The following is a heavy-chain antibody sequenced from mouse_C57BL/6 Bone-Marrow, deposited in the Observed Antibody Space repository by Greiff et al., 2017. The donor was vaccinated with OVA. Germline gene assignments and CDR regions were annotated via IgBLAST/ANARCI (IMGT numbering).Heavy chain of an antibody. CDR2: ISSGSSTI. J-gene: IGHJ1*03. Sequence: EVKLVESGGGLVKPGGSLKLSCAASGFTFSDYGMHWVRQAPEKGLEWVAYISSGSSTIYYADTVKGRFTISRDNAKNTLFLQMTSLRSEDTAMYYCAIKHYYGSRRYFDVWGTGTTVTVSS. CDR3: AIKHYYGSRRYFDV. CDR1: GFTFSDYG. V-gene: IGHV5-17*01. D-gene: IGHD1-1*01.